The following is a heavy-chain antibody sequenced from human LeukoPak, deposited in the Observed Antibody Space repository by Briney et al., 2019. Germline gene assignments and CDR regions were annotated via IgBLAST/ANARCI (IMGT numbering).Heavy chain of an antibody. CDR1: GYSFTNYW. J-gene: IGHJ4*02. CDR2: IYPDDSDT. CDR3: ARAETSRLDPFDF. V-gene: IGHV5-51*01. Sequence: GESLKISCKGSGYSFTNYWIGWVRQMPGKGLECMGIIYPDDSDTRYSPSFQGQVTISADKSISTAYLQWSGLTASDTAMYYCARAETSRLDPFDFWGRGTLVTVSS.